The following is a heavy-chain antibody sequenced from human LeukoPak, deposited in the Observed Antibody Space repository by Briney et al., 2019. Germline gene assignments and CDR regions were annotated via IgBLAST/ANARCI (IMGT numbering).Heavy chain of an antibody. D-gene: IGHD5-18*01. J-gene: IGHJ4*02. V-gene: IGHV4-61*01. Sequence: SETLSLTCTVSGASVSSGSYYWSWIRQPPGKGLEWIGYIYYSGSTNYNPSLKSRVTISVDTSKNQFSLKLSSVTAADTAVYYCARGSRGYTYGWGQGTLVTVSS. CDR2: IYYSGST. CDR1: GASVSSGSYY. CDR3: ARGSRGYTYG.